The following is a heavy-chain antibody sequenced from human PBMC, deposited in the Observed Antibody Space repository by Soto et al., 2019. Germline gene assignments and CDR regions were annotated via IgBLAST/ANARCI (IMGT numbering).Heavy chain of an antibody. CDR2: IWYDGSNK. Sequence: QVQLVESGGGVVQPGRSLRLSCAASGFTFSSDGMHWVRQAPGKGLEWVAVIWYDGSNKDYADSVKGRFTISRDNSKNTLYLQMNSLRAEDTAVYYCARSPWWSSGSVGAFDIWGQGTMVTVSS. V-gene: IGHV3-33*01. D-gene: IGHD3-10*01. CDR3: ARSPWWSSGSVGAFDI. J-gene: IGHJ3*02. CDR1: GFTFSSDG.